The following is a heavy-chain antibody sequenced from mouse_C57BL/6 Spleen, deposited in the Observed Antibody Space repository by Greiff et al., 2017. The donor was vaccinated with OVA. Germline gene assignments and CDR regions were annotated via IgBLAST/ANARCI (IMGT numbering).Heavy chain of an antibody. CDR1: GYTFTDYY. CDR2: INPYNGGT. Sequence: EVQLQQSGPVLVKPGASVKMSCKASGYTFTDYYMNWVKQSHGKSLEWIGVINPYNGGTSYNQKFKGKATLTVDKSSSTAYMDLHSLTSEDSAVYYCARGDVGYFDYCGQGTTLTVSS. V-gene: IGHV1-19*01. J-gene: IGHJ2*01. D-gene: IGHD3-3*01. CDR3: ARGDVGYFDY.